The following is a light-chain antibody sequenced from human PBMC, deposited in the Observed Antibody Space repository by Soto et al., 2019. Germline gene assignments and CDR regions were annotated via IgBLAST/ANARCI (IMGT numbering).Light chain of an antibody. CDR2: DAS. V-gene: IGKV3-11*01. Sequence: EIVLTQSPATLSLSPGERATLSCRASQSVSSQLAWYQQRPGQAPRLLIYDASNRATGIPARFSGSGSATDFTLTISSLEPEHFAVYYCQQRCDWPLTFGGGTKVDIK. J-gene: IGKJ4*01. CDR3: QQRCDWPLT. CDR1: QSVSSQ.